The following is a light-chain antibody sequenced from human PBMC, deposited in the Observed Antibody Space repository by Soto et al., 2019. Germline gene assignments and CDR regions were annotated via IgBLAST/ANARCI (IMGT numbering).Light chain of an antibody. CDR3: GSFTTSRIWV. Sequence: QSALTQPASVSGSPGQSITISCTGTRSDVGSYNSIAWYQQHPGKAPRVVIFEVTKRPSGISDRFSGSKSGNTASLTISGLQVEDEAEYFCGSFTTSRIWVFGGGTKLTVL. J-gene: IGLJ3*02. V-gene: IGLV2-14*02. CDR1: RSDVGSYNS. CDR2: EVT.